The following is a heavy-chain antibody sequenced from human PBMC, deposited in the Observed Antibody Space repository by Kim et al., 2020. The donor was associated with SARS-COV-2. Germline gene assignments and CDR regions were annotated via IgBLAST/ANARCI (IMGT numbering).Heavy chain of an antibody. CDR3: ASSIAAAAAPPYYYGMDV. CDR2: ISAYNGNT. Sequence: ASVKVSCKASGYTFTSYGISWVRQAPGQGLEWMGWISAYNGNTNYAQKLQGRVTMTTDTSTSTAYMELRSLRSDDTAVYYCASSIAAAAAPPYYYGMDVWGQGTTVTVSS. V-gene: IGHV1-18*01. D-gene: IGHD6-13*01. J-gene: IGHJ6*02. CDR1: GYTFTSYG.